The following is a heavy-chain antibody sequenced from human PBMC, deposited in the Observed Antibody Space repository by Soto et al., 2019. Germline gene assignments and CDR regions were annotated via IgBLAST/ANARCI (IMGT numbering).Heavy chain of an antibody. CDR2: ISYDGSNK. J-gene: IGHJ4*02. CDR1: GFTFSSYG. Sequence: QVQLVESGGGVVQPGRSLRLSCAASGFTFSSYGMHWVRQAPGKGLEWVAVISYDGSNKYYADSVKGRFTISRDNSKNTLYLQMNSLRAEDKAVYYCATAPAIVLLPAAMGGDYWGQGTLVTVSS. D-gene: IGHD2-2*01. CDR3: ATAPAIVLLPAAMGGDY. V-gene: IGHV3-30*03.